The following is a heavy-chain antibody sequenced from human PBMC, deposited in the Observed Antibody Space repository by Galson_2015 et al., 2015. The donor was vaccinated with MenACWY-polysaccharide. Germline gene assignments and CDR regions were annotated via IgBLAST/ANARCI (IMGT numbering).Heavy chain of an antibody. D-gene: IGHD2-15*01. V-gene: IGHV3-23*01. Sequence: SLRLSCAASGFAFSNYGMAWVRQAPGKGLEWVSALSQTTMTYYSASVKGRFTISRDNSKNTLYLQMNSLRVEDTAVYYCAREGFCSGGTCYFYDYWGQGILVTVSA. CDR2: LSQTTMT. CDR1: GFAFSNYG. CDR3: AREGFCSGGTCYFYDY. J-gene: IGHJ4*02.